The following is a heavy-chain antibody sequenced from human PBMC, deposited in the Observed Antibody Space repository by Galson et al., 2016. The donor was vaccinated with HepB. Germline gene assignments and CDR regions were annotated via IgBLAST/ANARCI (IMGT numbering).Heavy chain of an antibody. D-gene: IGHD4-17*01. J-gene: IGHJ5*02. V-gene: IGHV1-2*02. Sequence: SVKVSCKASGYTFTGYYMHWVRQAPGQGLAWMGWINPNSGGTNYAQKFQGRVTMTRDASIRTAYMELSRLRSGDTAVYYRASSTGHTVTNWFDPWGQGTLVTVSS. CDR1: GYTFTGYY. CDR2: INPNSGGT. CDR3: ASSTGHTVTNWFDP.